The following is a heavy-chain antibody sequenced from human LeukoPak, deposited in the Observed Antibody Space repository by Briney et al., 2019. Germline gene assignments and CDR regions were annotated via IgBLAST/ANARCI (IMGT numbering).Heavy chain of an antibody. Sequence: SETLSLTCTVSGGSISSYYWSWIRQPPGKGLEWIGYIYYSGSTNYNPSLKSRVTISVDTSKNQFSLKLSSVTAADTAVYYCAREEVVAAAGTWGYYYYMDVWGKGTTVTISS. CDR1: GGSISSYY. V-gene: IGHV4-59*01. CDR2: IYYSGST. D-gene: IGHD6-13*01. J-gene: IGHJ6*03. CDR3: AREEVVAAAGTWGYYYYMDV.